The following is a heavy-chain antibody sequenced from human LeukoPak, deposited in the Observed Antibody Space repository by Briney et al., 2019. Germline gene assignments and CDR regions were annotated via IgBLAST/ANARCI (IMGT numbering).Heavy chain of an antibody. CDR3: ARHRQGGSYRYYFDY. J-gene: IGHJ4*02. CDR2: IYYSGST. CDR1: GDSISGFY. D-gene: IGHD1-26*01. Sequence: SETLSLTCTVSGDSISGFYWSWIRQPPGKGLEWIGYIYYSGSTNYNPSLKSRVTISVDTSKNQFSLKLSSVTAADTAVYYCARHRQGGSYRYYFDYWGQGTLVTVSS. V-gene: IGHV4-59*08.